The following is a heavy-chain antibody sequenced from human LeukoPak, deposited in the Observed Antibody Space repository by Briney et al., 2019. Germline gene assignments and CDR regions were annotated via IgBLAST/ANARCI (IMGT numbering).Heavy chain of an antibody. CDR3: ARDTGGWYFDL. V-gene: IGHV3-21*04. Sequence: GGSLRLSCAAPGFTFSSYSMNWVRQAPGKGLEWVSSISSSSSYIYYADSVKGRFTISRDNSKNTLYLQMNSLRAEDTAVYYCARDTGGWYFDLWGRGTLVTVSS. D-gene: IGHD1-14*01. J-gene: IGHJ2*01. CDR2: ISSSSSYI. CDR1: GFTFSSYS.